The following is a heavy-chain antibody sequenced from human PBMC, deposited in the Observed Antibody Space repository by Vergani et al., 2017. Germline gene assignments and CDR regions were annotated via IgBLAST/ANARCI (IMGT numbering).Heavy chain of an antibody. J-gene: IGHJ4*02. CDR2: LTGGGGST. Sequence: EVQLLESGGSLKKPGGSVRLSCAASGFTLSTYAMHWVRQAPGKGLEWVSALTGGGGSTYYADSFKGRFIISRDNSMDTLYLQMNSLIPEDTATFDCVKDAGSYENFFDSWGQGTLVTVSS. V-gene: IGHV3-23*01. D-gene: IGHD2-15*01. CDR1: GFTLSTYA. CDR3: VKDAGSYENFFDS.